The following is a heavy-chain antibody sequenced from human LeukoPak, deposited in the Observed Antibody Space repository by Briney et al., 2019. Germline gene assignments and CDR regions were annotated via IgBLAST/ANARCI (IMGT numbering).Heavy chain of an antibody. CDR2: VSRSSRFI. CDR3: ARVSDAFDYFFDS. J-gene: IGHJ4*02. Sequence: GGSLRLSCAASGFTVSSNYMSWVRQAPGKGLEWVSSVSRSSRFIFYADSVQGRFTISRDDAKDSLFLQMNSLRAEDTAVYYCARVSDAFDYFFDSWGQGTLVTVSS. D-gene: IGHD5-12*01. V-gene: IGHV3-21*01. CDR1: GFTVSSNY.